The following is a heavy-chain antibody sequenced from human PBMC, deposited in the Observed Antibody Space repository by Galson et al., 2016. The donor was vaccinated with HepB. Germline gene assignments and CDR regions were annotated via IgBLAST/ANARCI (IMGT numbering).Heavy chain of an antibody. CDR3: AKDMRAGDYARRAFDI. D-gene: IGHD4-17*01. V-gene: IGHV3-9*01. J-gene: IGHJ3*02. CDR1: GFTFNYYD. Sequence: SLRLSCAASGFTFNYYDMYWVRQAPGKGLEWVSGISWNRGRIAYADAVKGRVTISRDNAKNSLFLAMNSLRAEDTALYYCAKDMRAGDYARRAFDIWGQGTMVLVSS. CDR2: ISWNRGRI.